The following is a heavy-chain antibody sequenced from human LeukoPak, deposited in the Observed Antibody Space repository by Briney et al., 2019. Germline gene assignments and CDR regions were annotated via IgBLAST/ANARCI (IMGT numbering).Heavy chain of an antibody. J-gene: IGHJ4*02. V-gene: IGHV3-21*01. Sequence: GGSLRLSCAASGFTFSSYSMNWVRQAPGKGLEWVSSISSSSSYIYHADSVKGRFTISRDNAKNSLHLQMNSLRAEDTAVYYCARDEGYSYGYLYWGQGTLVIVSS. CDR1: GFTFSSYS. CDR2: ISSSSSYI. CDR3: ARDEGYSYGYLY. D-gene: IGHD5-18*01.